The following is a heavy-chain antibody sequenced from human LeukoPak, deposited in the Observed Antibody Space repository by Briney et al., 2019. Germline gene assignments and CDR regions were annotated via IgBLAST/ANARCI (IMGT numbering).Heavy chain of an antibody. CDR3: TSLLGYYYGSGSPTTLN. D-gene: IGHD3-10*01. V-gene: IGHV3-49*04. CDR2: IRSKAYGGTT. Sequence: GGSLRLSXTASGFTFGDYAMSWVRQAPGKGLEWVGFIRSKAYGGTTEYAAPVKGRFTISRDDSKSIAYLQMNSLKTEDTAVYYCTSLLGYYYGSGSPTTLNWGQGTLVTVSS. CDR1: GFTFGDYA. J-gene: IGHJ4*02.